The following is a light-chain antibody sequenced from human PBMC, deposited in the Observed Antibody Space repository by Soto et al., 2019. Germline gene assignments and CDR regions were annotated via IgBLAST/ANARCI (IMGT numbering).Light chain of an antibody. Sequence: DIRMTQSPSTLSGSVGDRVTITCRASQTISSWLAWYQQKPGKAPKLLIYKASTLKSGVPSRFSGSGSGTEFTLTISSLEPEDFAVYYCQQRTTWPTLGQGTRLEIK. CDR3: QQRTTWPT. J-gene: IGKJ5*01. CDR1: QTISSW. V-gene: IGKV1-5*03. CDR2: KAS.